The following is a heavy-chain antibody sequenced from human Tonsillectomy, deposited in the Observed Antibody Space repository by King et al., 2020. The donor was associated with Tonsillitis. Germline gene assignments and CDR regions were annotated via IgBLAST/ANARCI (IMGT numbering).Heavy chain of an antibody. Sequence: VQLVESGGGLVQPGGSLRLSCAASGFTFSNYWMHWVRQAPGKGLVWVSRINDDGTYTNYADSVKGRFTISRDNAKNTLYLQMNSLRGEDTAVYYCAPINYYDHHWGQGTLVTVSS. CDR2: INDDGTYT. CDR3: APINYYDHH. D-gene: IGHD3-22*01. CDR1: GFTFSNYW. J-gene: IGHJ1*01. V-gene: IGHV3-74*01.